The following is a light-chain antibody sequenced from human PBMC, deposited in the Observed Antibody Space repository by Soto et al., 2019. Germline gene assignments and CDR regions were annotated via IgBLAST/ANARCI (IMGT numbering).Light chain of an antibody. Sequence: PGERVTLSCRASQSVSSSYLTWYQQKPGQAPGLLIYGASTRATGIPARFSGSGSGTDFTLTISSLQPEDFAVYYCQQDYNLPPYTFGQGTKLEIK. CDR1: QSVSSSY. J-gene: IGKJ2*01. CDR3: QQDYNLPPYT. CDR2: GAS. V-gene: IGKV3D-7*01.